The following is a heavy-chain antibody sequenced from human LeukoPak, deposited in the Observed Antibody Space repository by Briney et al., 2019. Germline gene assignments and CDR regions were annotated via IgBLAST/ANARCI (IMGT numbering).Heavy chain of an antibody. CDR2: ISWNSGSI. J-gene: IGHJ3*02. CDR3: ARDRGADYRRMDI. D-gene: IGHD4-11*01. Sequence: GGSLRLSCAASGFTFDDYAMHWVRQAPGKGLEWVSGISWNSGSIGYADSVKGRFTISRDNAKNSLYLQMNSLRAEDTAMYYCARDRGADYRRMDIWGQGTMVTVSS. V-gene: IGHV3-9*01. CDR1: GFTFDDYA.